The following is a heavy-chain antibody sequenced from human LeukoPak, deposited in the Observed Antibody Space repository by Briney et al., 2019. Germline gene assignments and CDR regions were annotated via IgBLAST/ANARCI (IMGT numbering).Heavy chain of an antibody. V-gene: IGHV4-59*01. Sequence: KPSETLSLTCTVSGGSISSYYWSWIRQPPGKGLEWIGYIYYSGSTNYNPSLKSRVTISVDTSKNQFSLKLSSVTAADTAVYYCARSPWFGELSWFDPWGQGTLVTVSS. CDR2: IYYSGST. D-gene: IGHD3-10*01. CDR3: ARSPWFGELSWFDP. J-gene: IGHJ5*02. CDR1: GGSISSYY.